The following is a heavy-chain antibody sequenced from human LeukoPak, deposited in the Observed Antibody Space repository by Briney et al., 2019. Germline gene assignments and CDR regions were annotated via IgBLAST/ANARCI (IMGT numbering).Heavy chain of an antibody. V-gene: IGHV3-21*01. J-gene: IGHJ4*02. CDR1: GFTFSTYT. CDR3: ATHRKLPGDY. CDR2: ISSSGDYI. D-gene: IGHD1-1*01. Sequence: GGSLRLSCAASGFTFSTYTIHWVRQAPGKGLEWVSSISSSGDYIHYADSVKGRFTISRDNAKNSLYLQMNSLRAEDTAVYYCATHRKLPGDYWGQGTLVTVSS.